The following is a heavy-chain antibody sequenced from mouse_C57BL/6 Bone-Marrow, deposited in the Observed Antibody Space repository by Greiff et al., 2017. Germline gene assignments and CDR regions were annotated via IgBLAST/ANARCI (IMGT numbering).Heavy chain of an antibody. CDR1: GYSITSDY. CDR2: ISYSGST. Sequence: EVMLVESGPGLAKPSQTLSLTCSVTGYSITSDYWNWIRKFPGNKLEYMGYISYSGSTYYNPSLKSRISITRDTSKNQYYLQLNSVTTEDTATYYCARYGGYDYDERPYFDYWGQGTTLTVSS. V-gene: IGHV3-8*01. J-gene: IGHJ2*01. D-gene: IGHD2-4*01. CDR3: ARYGGYDYDERPYFDY.